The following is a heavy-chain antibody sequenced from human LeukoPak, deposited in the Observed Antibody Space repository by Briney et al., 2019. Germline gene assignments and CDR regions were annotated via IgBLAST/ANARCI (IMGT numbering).Heavy chain of an antibody. CDR3: AKEGLRPYYYDQHWFDP. V-gene: IGHV3-23*01. J-gene: IGHJ5*02. Sequence: GGSLRLSCAASGFTFSSYAMSWVRQAPGKGLEWVSAIIGSGGSTYYADSVKGRFNISRDNSKNPMYLKMNSLRAEDTAVYYCAKEGLRPYYYDQHWFDPWGQGTLVTVSS. CDR1: GFTFSSYA. CDR2: IIGSGGST. D-gene: IGHD3-22*01.